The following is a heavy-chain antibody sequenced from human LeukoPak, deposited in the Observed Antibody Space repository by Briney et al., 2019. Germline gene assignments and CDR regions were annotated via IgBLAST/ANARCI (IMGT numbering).Heavy chain of an antibody. Sequence: ASVKVSCKASGGTFSSYAISWVRQAPGQGLEWMGRIIPILGIANYAQKFQGRVTITADKSTSTAYMELSSLRSEDTAVYYCARDGEDIVVVPAALSYWFDPWGQGTLATVSS. CDR1: GGTFSSYA. CDR3: ARDGEDIVVVPAALSYWFDP. V-gene: IGHV1-69*04. J-gene: IGHJ5*02. D-gene: IGHD2-2*01. CDR2: IIPILGIA.